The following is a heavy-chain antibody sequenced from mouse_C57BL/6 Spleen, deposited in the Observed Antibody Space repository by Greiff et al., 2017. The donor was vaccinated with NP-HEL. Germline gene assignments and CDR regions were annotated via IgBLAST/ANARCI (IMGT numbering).Heavy chain of an antibody. CDR2: FYPGSGSI. CDR1: GYTFTEYT. J-gene: IGHJ4*01. D-gene: IGHD1-1*01. V-gene: IGHV1-62-2*01. Sequence: QVHVKQSGAELVKPGASVKLSCKASGYTFTEYTIHWVKQRSGQGLEWIGWFYPGSGSIKYNEKFKDKATLTADKSSSTVYMELSRLTSEDSAVYFCARHEVGTVVATKAMDYWGQGTSVTVSS. CDR3: ARHEVGTVVATKAMDY.